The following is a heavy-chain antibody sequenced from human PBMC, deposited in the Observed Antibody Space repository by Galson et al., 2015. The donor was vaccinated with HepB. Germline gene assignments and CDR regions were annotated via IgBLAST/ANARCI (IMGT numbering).Heavy chain of an antibody. CDR3: AKVVGGSSSLYGMDV. CDR2: ISGSGGST. V-gene: IGHV3-23*01. Sequence: SLRLSCAASGFTFSSYAMSWVRQAPGKGLEWVSAISGSGGSTYYADSVKGRFTISRDNSKNTLYLQMNSLRAEDTAVYYCAKVVGGSSSLYGMDVWGQGTTVTVSS. J-gene: IGHJ6*02. D-gene: IGHD6-13*01. CDR1: GFTFSSYA.